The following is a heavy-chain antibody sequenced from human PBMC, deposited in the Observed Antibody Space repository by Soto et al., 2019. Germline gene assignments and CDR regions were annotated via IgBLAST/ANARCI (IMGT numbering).Heavy chain of an antibody. J-gene: IGHJ5*02. D-gene: IGHD2-8*01. CDR3: ARRYCTNGVCYTGWFDP. CDR2: IYYSGST. Sequence: SETLSLTCTVSGGSISSYYWSWIRQPPGKGLEWIGYIYYSGSTNYNPSLKSRVTISVDTSKNQFSLKLSSVTAAGTAVYYCARRYCTNGVCYTGWFDPWGQGTLVTVSS. CDR1: GGSISSYY. V-gene: IGHV4-59*01.